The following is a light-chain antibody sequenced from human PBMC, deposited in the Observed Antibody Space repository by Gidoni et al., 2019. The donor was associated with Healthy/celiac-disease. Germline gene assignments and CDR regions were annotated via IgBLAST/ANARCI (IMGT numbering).Light chain of an antibody. Sequence: EIVLTQSPGTLSLSPGERATLSCRASQSVSSSYLAWYQQKPGQAPRLLIYGASSRATGIPDRLSGSGSGTDFTLTISRLEPEDFAVHYCQQYGSSPGTFGQGTKVEIK. CDR1: QSVSSSY. J-gene: IGKJ1*01. V-gene: IGKV3-20*01. CDR2: GAS. CDR3: QQYGSSPGT.